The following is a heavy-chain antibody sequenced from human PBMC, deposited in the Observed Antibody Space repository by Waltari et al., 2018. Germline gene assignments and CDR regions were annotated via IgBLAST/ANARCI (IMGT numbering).Heavy chain of an antibody. CDR3: AKDLAAADYYYGMDV. Sequence: EVQLLESGGGLVQPGGSLRLSCAASGFTFSSYAMSWVRQAPGKGLEWVSAIRCRGVITHYADSVKGRFTISRDNSKNTLYLQMNSLRAEDTAVYYCAKDLAAADYYYGMDVWGQGTTVTVSS. V-gene: IGHV3-23*01. CDR2: IRCRGVIT. D-gene: IGHD6-13*01. CDR1: GFTFSSYA. J-gene: IGHJ6*02.